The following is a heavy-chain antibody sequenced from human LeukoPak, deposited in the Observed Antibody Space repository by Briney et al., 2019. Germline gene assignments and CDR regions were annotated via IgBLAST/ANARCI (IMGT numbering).Heavy chain of an antibody. CDR2: ISGSGGST. Sequence: GGSLRLSCAASGFTFSSYAMSWVRQAPGKGLEWVSAISGSGGSTYCADSVKGRFTISRDNSKNTLYLQMKSPRAEDTAVYYCAKDGWELLGFDYWGQGTLVTVSS. CDR1: GFTFSSYA. CDR3: AKDGWELLGFDY. J-gene: IGHJ4*02. D-gene: IGHD1-26*01. V-gene: IGHV3-23*01.